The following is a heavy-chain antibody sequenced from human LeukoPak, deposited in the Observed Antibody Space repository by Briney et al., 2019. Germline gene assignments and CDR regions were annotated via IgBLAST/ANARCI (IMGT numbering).Heavy chain of an antibody. Sequence: ASVKVSCKASGGTFSSYAISWVRQAPGQGLEWMGWMNPNSGNTGYAQKFQGRVTITRNTSISTAYMELSSLRSEDTAVYYCARNYGGRYFDLWGRGTLVTVSS. CDR2: MNPNSGNT. D-gene: IGHD4-23*01. J-gene: IGHJ2*01. V-gene: IGHV1-8*03. CDR1: GGTFSSYA. CDR3: ARNYGGRYFDL.